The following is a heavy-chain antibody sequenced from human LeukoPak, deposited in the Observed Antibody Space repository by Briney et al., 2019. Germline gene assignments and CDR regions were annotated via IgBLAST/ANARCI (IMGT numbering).Heavy chain of an antibody. D-gene: IGHD6-13*01. CDR2: IYTSGST. J-gene: IGHJ3*02. Sequence: PSETLSLTCTVSGGSISSYYWSWIRQPAGKGLEWIGRIYTSGSTNYNPSLKSRVTISVDKSKNQFSLKLSSVTAADTAVYYCAREYSSSWYPGGDAFDIWGQGTMVTVSS. CDR1: GGSISSYY. CDR3: AREYSSSWYPGGDAFDI. V-gene: IGHV4-4*07.